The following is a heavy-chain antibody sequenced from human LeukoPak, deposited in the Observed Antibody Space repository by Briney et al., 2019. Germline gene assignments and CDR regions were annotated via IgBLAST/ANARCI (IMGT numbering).Heavy chain of an antibody. Sequence: PGGSLRLSCAASGFTFNTYAMSWVRQAPGKGLEWVSSIGGGGGTSYADSLKGRFTISRDNSKNTLYLQMNSLRAEDTAVYYCAKGNSGYNSGYYYHFFDYWGQGTLVTVSS. CDR1: GFTFNTYA. V-gene: IGHV3-23*01. J-gene: IGHJ4*02. CDR2: IGGGGGT. CDR3: AKGNSGYNSGYYYHFFDY. D-gene: IGHD5-12*01.